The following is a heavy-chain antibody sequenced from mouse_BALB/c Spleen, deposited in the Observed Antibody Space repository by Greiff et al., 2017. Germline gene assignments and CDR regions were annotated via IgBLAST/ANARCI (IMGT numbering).Heavy chain of an antibody. CDR1: GFNIKDTY. CDR2: IDPANGNT. Sequence: VQLQQSGAELVKPGASVKLSCTASGFNIKDTYMHWVKQRPEQGLEWIGRIDPANGNTKYDPKFQGKATITADTSSNTAYLQLSSLTAEDTAVYYCARSGDGNYYFDYWGQGTTLTVSS. D-gene: IGHD2-1*01. V-gene: IGHV14-3*02. J-gene: IGHJ2*01. CDR3: ARSGDGNYYFDY.